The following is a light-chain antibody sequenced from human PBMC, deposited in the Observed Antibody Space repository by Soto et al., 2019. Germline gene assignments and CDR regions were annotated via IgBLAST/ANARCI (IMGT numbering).Light chain of an antibody. CDR3: QQRSNWPPVT. V-gene: IGKV3-11*01. Sequence: EIVLTQSPATLSLSPGERATLSCRASQSVSSYLAWYQQKPGQAPRPLIYDASNRATGIPARFSGSGSGTDFTLTSSSLEPEDFSIYYYQQRSNWPPVTFGGAAKVEIK. CDR1: QSVSSY. J-gene: IGKJ4*01. CDR2: DAS.